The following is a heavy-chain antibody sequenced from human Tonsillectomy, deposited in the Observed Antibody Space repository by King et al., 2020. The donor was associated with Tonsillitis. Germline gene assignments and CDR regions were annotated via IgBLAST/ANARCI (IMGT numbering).Heavy chain of an antibody. V-gene: IGHV4-30-4*07. Sequence: QMQESGPGLVKPSQTLSLTCAVSGGAISSGGYSWSWIRQPPGKGLEWIGYIYYSGSTYYNPSLKSRVPISVDTSKNQFSLKLSSVTAADTAVYHCASVSSARAFDSWGPGTLVTVSS. CDR2: IYYSGST. D-gene: IGHD3-22*01. CDR3: ASVSSARAFDS. J-gene: IGHJ4*02. CDR1: GGAISSGGYS.